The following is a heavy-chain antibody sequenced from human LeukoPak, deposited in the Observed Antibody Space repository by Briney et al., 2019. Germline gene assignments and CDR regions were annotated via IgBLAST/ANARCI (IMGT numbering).Heavy chain of an antibody. V-gene: IGHV3-23*01. CDR1: GFTFSSYA. D-gene: IGHD2-2*01. CDR2: ISGSGGST. J-gene: IGHJ4*02. CDR3: AKDWSEVVVPAAPFGY. Sequence: GGSLRLSCAASGFTFSSYAMSWVRQAPGKGLEWVSAISGSGGSTYYADSVKGRFTISRDNSKNTLYLQMNSLRAEDTAVYYCAKDWSEVVVPAAPFGYWGQGTLVTVSS.